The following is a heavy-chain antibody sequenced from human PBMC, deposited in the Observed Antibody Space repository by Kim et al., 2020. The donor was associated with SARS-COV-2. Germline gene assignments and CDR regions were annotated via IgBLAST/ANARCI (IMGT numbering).Heavy chain of an antibody. D-gene: IGHD3-22*01. J-gene: IGHJ6*02. CDR2: T. Sequence: TSSRPSLKRRVIISSDTSQNQFSLKLSSVTAADTGVYYCARGYYDNGMDVWGQGTTVTVSS. CDR3: ARGYYDNGMDV. V-gene: IGHV4-30-2*05.